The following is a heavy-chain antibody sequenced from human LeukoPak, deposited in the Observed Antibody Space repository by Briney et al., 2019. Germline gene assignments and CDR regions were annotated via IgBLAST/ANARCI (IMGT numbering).Heavy chain of an antibody. CDR2: IYYSGST. D-gene: IGHD1-26*01. CDR1: GGSISTYS. Sequence: SETLSLTCTVSGGSISTYSWTWIRQPPGKGLEWIGNIYYSGSTNYNPSLKSRVTISIDTSKNQFSLKVSSVTAADTAVYYCATRGSYYAYFQHWGQGTVVTVSS. CDR3: ATRGSYYAYFQH. V-gene: IGHV4-59*08. J-gene: IGHJ1*01.